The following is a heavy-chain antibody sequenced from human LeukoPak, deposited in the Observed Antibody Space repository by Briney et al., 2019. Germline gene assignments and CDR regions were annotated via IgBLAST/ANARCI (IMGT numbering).Heavy chain of an antibody. J-gene: IGHJ5*02. V-gene: IGHV4-59*08. CDR1: GGSISSYY. CDR3: ARHAIVATLGGWFDP. Sequence: SETLSLICTVSGGSISSYYWSWIRQPPGKGLEWIGYIYYSGSTNYNPSPKSRVTISVDRSRNQLSLKLSSVTAADTAVYYCARHAIVATLGGWFDPWGQGTLVTVSS. CDR2: IYYSGST. D-gene: IGHD5-12*01.